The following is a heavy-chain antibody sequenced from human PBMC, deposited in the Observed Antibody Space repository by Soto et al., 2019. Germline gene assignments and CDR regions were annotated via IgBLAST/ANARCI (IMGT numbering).Heavy chain of an antibody. J-gene: IGHJ4*02. Sequence: PGGSLRLSCTTGGFTSGSYPMSWVRQAPGKGLEWIGFARGRGYSGTTEYAASVRGRFTISRDDSKGIVHLQMNGLRTDDTAVYFCARGKTGFETSPTSFDYWGPGTQVTVSS. D-gene: IGHD3-10*01. CDR2: ARGRGYSGTT. V-gene: IGHV3-49*04. CDR3: ARGKTGFETSPTSFDY. CDR1: GFTSGSYP.